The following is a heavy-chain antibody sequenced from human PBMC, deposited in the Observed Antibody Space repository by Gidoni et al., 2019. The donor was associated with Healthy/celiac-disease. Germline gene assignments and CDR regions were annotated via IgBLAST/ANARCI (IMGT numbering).Heavy chain of an antibody. Sequence: QVQLQESGPGLVKPSETLSLTCTVSGGSISSYYWSWIRQPPGKGLEWIGYIYYSGSTNYNPSLKSRVTISVATSKNQFSLKLSSVTAADTAVYYCARQANFRGQAFDIWGQGTMVTVSS. CDR1: GGSISSYY. CDR3: ARQANFRGQAFDI. V-gene: IGHV4-59*08. D-gene: IGHD2-8*01. J-gene: IGHJ3*02. CDR2: IYYSGST.